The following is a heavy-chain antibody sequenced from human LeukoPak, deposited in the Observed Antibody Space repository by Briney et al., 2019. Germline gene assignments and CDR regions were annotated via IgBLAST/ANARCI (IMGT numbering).Heavy chain of an antibody. V-gene: IGHV3-7*01. Sequence: PGGSLRLSCAASGFTFSSYWMSWVRQAPGKGLEWVANIKQDGSNKYYADSVKGRFTISRDNSKNTLYLQMNSLRAEDTAVYYCARDPLTHFDYWGQGTLVTVSS. J-gene: IGHJ4*02. CDR2: IKQDGSNK. CDR1: GFTFSSYW. D-gene: IGHD4/OR15-4a*01. CDR3: ARDPLTHFDY.